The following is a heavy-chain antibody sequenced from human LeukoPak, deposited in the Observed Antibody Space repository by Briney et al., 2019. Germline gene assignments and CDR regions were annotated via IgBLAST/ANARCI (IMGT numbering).Heavy chain of an antibody. Sequence: GGSLRLSCAASGFTFSSYWMTWVRQAPGKGLGWVSSIYSAGATHYAESVKGRFTISRDNSKNTLYLQMNSLRAEDMAVYYCARIEWERLGRAFDIWGQGTMVTVSS. CDR1: GFTFSSYW. CDR3: ARIEWERLGRAFDI. D-gene: IGHD1-26*01. J-gene: IGHJ3*02. CDR2: IYSAGAT. V-gene: IGHV3-53*01.